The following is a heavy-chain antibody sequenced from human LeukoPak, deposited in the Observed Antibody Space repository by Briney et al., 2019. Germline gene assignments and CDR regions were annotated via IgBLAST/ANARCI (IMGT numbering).Heavy chain of an antibody. J-gene: IGHJ3*02. CDR3: ARARATVTRISSFDI. CDR1: GGTFSSYA. V-gene: IGHV1-69*13. CDR2: IIPIFGTA. D-gene: IGHD4-17*01. Sequence: SVKASCKASGGTFSSYAISWVRQAPGQGLEWMGEIIPIFGTANYAQKFQGRVTITADESTSTAYMELSSLRSEDTAVYYCARARATVTRISSFDIWGQGTMVTVSS.